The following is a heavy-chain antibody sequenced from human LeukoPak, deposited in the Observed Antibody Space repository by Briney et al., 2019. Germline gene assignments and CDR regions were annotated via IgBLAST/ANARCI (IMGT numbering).Heavy chain of an antibody. Sequence: GGSLRLSCAASGFTFSSYWMSWVRQAPGKGPEWVANIKQDGSEKYYVDSVKGRFTISRDNAKNSLYLQMNSLRAEDTAVYYCARDGHELLWFGELLAAFDYWGQGTLVTVSS. V-gene: IGHV3-7*01. CDR1: GFTFSSYW. CDR2: IKQDGSEK. CDR3: ARDGHELLWFGELLAAFDY. D-gene: IGHD3-10*01. J-gene: IGHJ4*02.